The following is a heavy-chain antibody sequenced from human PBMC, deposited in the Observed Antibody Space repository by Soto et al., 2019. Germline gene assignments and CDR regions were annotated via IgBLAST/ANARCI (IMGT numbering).Heavy chain of an antibody. CDR2: IDPSDSYT. D-gene: IGHD3-3*01. J-gene: IGHJ6*02. CDR1: GYSFTSYW. Sequence: PGESLKISCKGSGYSFTSYWISWVRQMPGKGLEWMGRIDPSDSYTNYSPSFQGHVTISADKSISTAYLQWSSLKASDTAMYYCARGPSRTTIFGVASYGMDVWGQGTTVTVSS. V-gene: IGHV5-10-1*01. CDR3: ARGPSRTTIFGVASYGMDV.